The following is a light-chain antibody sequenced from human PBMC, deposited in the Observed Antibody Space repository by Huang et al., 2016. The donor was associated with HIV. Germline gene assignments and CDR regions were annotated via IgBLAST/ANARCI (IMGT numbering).Light chain of an antibody. CDR2: AAS. Sequence: DIQLTQSPSSLSASVGDRVTITCRASQSIANFLNWYQQTSGKAPKLLIYAASTLQGGVPARFSGSGSGTDFTLTISSLQPEDFATYYCHQSFSSPQTFGQGTKVEI. CDR3: HQSFSSPQT. V-gene: IGKV1-39*01. J-gene: IGKJ1*01. CDR1: QSIANF.